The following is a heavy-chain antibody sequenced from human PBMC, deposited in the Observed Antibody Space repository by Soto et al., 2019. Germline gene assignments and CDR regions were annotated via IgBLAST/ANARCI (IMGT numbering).Heavy chain of an antibody. Sequence: SGKVSCKASGGTFSSYAISWVRQAPGQGLEWMGGIIPIFGTANYAQKFQGRVTITADESTSTAYMELSSLRSEDTAVYYCATAVDTAMESLHYYYYGMDVCGQLTTVTVCS. V-gene: IGHV1-69*13. D-gene: IGHD5-18*01. CDR2: IIPIFGTA. CDR3: ATAVDTAMESLHYYYYGMDV. J-gene: IGHJ6*02. CDR1: GGTFSSYA.